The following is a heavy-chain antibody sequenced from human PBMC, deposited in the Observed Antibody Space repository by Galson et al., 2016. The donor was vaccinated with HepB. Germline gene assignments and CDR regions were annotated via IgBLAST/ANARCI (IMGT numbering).Heavy chain of an antibody. J-gene: IGHJ4*02. V-gene: IGHV3-23*01. CDR2: INDSGDST. Sequence: SLRLSCAASGFTFSNYAMSWVRQAPGKGLEWVSGINDSGDSTYYADSVKGRFTISRDNSKNTLYLQMNSLRAGDTAVYYCAKIPFTGYSSSWRFDYWGQGTLLTVSS. CDR1: GFTFSNYA. D-gene: IGHD6-13*01. CDR3: AKIPFTGYSSSWRFDY.